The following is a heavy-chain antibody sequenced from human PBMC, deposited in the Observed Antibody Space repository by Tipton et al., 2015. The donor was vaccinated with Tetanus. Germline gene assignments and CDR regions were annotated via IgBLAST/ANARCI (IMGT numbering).Heavy chain of an antibody. D-gene: IGHD5-12*01. V-gene: IGHV1-46*01. Sequence: QSGAEVKKPGASVKVSCKASGYTFISYYIHWVRQAPGQGLEWMGIINPIDGNASYAQGFQGRVTMTRDTSTDIVYMDLSSLRSDDTAVYYCARENGGYDYYYYYGMDVWGQGTTVTVSS. CDR1: GYTFISYY. CDR2: INPIDGNA. J-gene: IGHJ6*02. CDR3: ARENGGYDYYYYYGMDV.